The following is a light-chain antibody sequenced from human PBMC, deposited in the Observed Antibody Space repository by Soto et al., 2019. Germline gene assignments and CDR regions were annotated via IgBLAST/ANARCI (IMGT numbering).Light chain of an antibody. CDR1: SSDVGGFNY. V-gene: IGLV2-8*01. CDR2: EVN. CDR3: QSYDNSLSGSWV. J-gene: IGLJ3*02. Sequence: QSALTQPPSASGSPGQSVTISCSGTSSDVGGFNYVSWYQQHPGRAPKVLIYEVNKRPSGVPDRFSGSKSGTSASLAINGLQAEDEAHYYCQSYDNSLSGSWVFGGGTKLTVL.